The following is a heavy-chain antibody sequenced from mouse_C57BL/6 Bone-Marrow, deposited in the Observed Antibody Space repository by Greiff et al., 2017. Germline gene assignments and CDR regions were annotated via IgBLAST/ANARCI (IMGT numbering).Heavy chain of an antibody. Sequence: QVQLQQPGAELVKPGASVKLSCKASGYTFTSYWMHWVKQRPGQGLEWIGMIHPNSGSTNYNQKFKSKSTLTVDKSSSTAYLQLSSLTSEDSAVYYCARADYDGSNYFDYWGQGTTLTVSA. CDR3: ARADYDGSNYFDY. CDR1: GYTFTSYW. D-gene: IGHD1-1*01. CDR2: IHPNSGST. V-gene: IGHV1-64*01. J-gene: IGHJ2*01.